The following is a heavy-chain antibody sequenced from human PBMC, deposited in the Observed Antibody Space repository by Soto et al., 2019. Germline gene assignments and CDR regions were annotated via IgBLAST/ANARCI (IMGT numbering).Heavy chain of an antibody. V-gene: IGHV4-39*01. CDR2: IYYSGST. Sequence: SETLSLTCTVSGGSISSSSFDWGWIRQPPGKGLEWIGSIYYSGSTYYSPSLKSRVTISVDTSKNQFSLKLSSVTAADTAVYYCAREGGIVGATAAEYWGQGTLVTVSS. D-gene: IGHD1-26*01. CDR3: AREGGIVGATAAEY. J-gene: IGHJ4*02. CDR1: GGSISSSSFD.